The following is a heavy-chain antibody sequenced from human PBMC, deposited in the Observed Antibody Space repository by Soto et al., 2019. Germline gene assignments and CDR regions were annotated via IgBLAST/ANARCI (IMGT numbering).Heavy chain of an antibody. J-gene: IGHJ3*02. CDR3: ARGGYCSGGSCYYDAFDI. D-gene: IGHD2-15*01. Sequence: SETLSLTCAVYGGSFSGYYLSWIRQPPGKGLEWIGEINHSGSTNYNPSLKSRVTISVDTSKNQFSLKLSSVTAADTAVYYCARGGYCSGGSCYYDAFDIWGQGTMVTVS. CDR1: GGSFSGYY. CDR2: INHSGST. V-gene: IGHV4-34*01.